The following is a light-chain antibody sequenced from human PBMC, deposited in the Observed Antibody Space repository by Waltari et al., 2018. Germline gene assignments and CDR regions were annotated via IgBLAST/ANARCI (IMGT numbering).Light chain of an antibody. J-gene: IGKJ2*01. CDR1: QITSTW. CDR2: KAS. V-gene: IGKV1-5*03. Sequence: DIQMTQSPSTLSASVGDRVTIPCRASQITSTWLAWYQQKPGKAPKLLIYKASSLESGVPSRFSGSGSGTEFTLTISSLQPDDFATYYCQQAHTFPYTFGQGTKLEIK. CDR3: QQAHTFPYT.